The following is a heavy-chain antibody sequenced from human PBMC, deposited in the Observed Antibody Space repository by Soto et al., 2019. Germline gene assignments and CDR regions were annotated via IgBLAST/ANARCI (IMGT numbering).Heavy chain of an antibody. D-gene: IGHD2-2*01. CDR2: INAGNGNT. CDR1: GYSFTGYA. Sequence: XSVKVSCKASGYSFTGYAIYWVRQAPGQSLEWMGWINAGNGNTKYSQKLQGRVTFTGDTSASTAHMELSSLRSEDTAVYFCARGVENIVVVLDVFGYYGMDVWGQGTTVTVSS. J-gene: IGHJ6*02. CDR3: ARGVENIVVVLDVFGYYGMDV. V-gene: IGHV1-3*01.